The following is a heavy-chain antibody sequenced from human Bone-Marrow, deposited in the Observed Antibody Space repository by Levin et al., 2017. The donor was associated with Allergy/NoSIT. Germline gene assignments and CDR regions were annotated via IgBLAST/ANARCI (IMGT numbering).Heavy chain of an antibody. V-gene: IGHV4-59*01. D-gene: IGHD6-19*01. CDR1: GVSIATDH. Sequence: PSETLSLTCSVSGVSIATDHWSWVRQPPGKGLEWIGTLYDIGRTYHSPSLEGRVTISSDTSNNQFSLHLGPVTAADTAVYYCATYQRGVGGKGSWGQGTLVTVSS. CDR2: LYDIGRT. J-gene: IGHJ5*02. CDR3: ATYQRGVGGKGS.